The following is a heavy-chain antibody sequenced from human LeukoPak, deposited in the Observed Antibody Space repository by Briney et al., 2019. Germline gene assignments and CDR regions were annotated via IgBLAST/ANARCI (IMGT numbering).Heavy chain of an antibody. J-gene: IGHJ4*02. CDR2: IYYSGST. D-gene: IGHD5-18*01. CDR1: GGSISSYY. V-gene: IGHV4-59*01. CDR3: AREPGTGYSYGSFDY. Sequence: PSETLSLTCTVSGGSISSYYWSWIRQPPGKGLEWIGYIYYSGSTNYNPSLKSRVTISVGTSKNQFSLKLSSVTAADTAVYYCAREPGTGYSYGSFDYWGQGTLVTVSS.